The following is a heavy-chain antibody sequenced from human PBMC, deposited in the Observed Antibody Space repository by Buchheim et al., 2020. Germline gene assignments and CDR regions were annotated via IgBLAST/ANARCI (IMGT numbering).Heavy chain of an antibody. CDR2: ISYDGSNK. Sequence: QVQLVESGGGVVQPGRSLRLSCAASGFTFSSYGMHWVRQAPGKGLEWVAVISYDGSNKYYADSVKGRFTISRDNSKNTLYLQMNSLRAEDTAVYYCAKGRYYGSAQTYYFDYWGQGTL. J-gene: IGHJ4*02. D-gene: IGHD3-10*01. CDR3: AKGRYYGSAQTYYFDY. CDR1: GFTFSSYG. V-gene: IGHV3-30*18.